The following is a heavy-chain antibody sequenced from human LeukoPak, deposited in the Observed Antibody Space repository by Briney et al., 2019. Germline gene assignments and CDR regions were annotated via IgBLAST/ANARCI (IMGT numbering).Heavy chain of an antibody. V-gene: IGHV3-30*18. CDR3: ANEGEYYFDY. Sequence: GSLRLSCAASGFTFSSYGMHWVRQAPGKGLEWVAVISYDGSNKYYADSVKGRFTISRDNSKNTLYLQMNSLRAEDTAVYYCANEGEYYFDYWGQGTLVTVSS. CDR2: ISYDGSNK. J-gene: IGHJ4*02. CDR1: GFTFSSYG.